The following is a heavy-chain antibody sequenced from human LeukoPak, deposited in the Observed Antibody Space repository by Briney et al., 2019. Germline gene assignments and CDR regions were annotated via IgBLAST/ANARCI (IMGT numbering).Heavy chain of an antibody. CDR2: ISYDGSNK. J-gene: IGHJ6*02. CDR3: AKDQFYDFWSGDYYYYYGMDV. Sequence: GGSLRLSCAASGFTFSSYGMHWVRQAPGRGLEWVAVISYDGSNKYYADPVKGRFTISRDNSKNTLYLQMNSLRAEDTAVYYCAKDQFYDFWSGDYYYYYGMDVWGQGTTVTVSS. D-gene: IGHD3-3*01. V-gene: IGHV3-30*18. CDR1: GFTFSSYG.